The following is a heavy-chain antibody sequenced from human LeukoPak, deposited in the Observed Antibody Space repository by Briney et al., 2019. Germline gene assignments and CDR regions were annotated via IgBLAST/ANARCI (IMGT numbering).Heavy chain of an antibody. CDR3: ARALPYYDSSGYYSGY. V-gene: IGHV3-48*04. CDR1: GFTFSSYS. D-gene: IGHD3-22*01. J-gene: IGHJ4*02. CDR2: ISSSSSTI. Sequence: PGGSLRLSCAASGFTFSSYSMNWVRQAPGKGLEWVSYISSSSSTIYYADSVKGRFTISRDNAKNSLYLQMNSLRAEDTAVYYCARALPYYDSSGYYSGYWGQGTLVTVSS.